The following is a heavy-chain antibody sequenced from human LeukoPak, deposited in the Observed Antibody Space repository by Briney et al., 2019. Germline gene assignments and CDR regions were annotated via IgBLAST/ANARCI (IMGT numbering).Heavy chain of an antibody. J-gene: IGHJ4*02. D-gene: IGHD4-23*01. CDR2: IYRGDST. V-gene: IGHV3-53*01. CDR3: ASPAVVTDTSRDY. Sequence: GGSLRLSCAASGFTASRNYMSWVRQAPGKGLGWVSVIYRGDSTYYTDSVKGRFSISRDNPKNTLYLQMNSLRAEDTAVYYCASPAVVTDTSRDYWGQGTLVTVSS. CDR1: GFTASRNY.